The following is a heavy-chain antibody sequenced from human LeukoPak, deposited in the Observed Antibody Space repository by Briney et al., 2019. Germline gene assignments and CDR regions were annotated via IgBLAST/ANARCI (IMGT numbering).Heavy chain of an antibody. D-gene: IGHD6-19*01. CDR2: ISYDGSNK. J-gene: IGHJ4*02. V-gene: IGHV3-30*03. CDR3: ARVTSTSGWGPDY. CDR1: GFTFSSYG. Sequence: GGSLRLSCAASGFTFSSYGMHWVRQAPGKGLEWVAVISYDGSNKYYADSVKGRFTISRDNSKNTLYLQMNSLRAEDTAVYYCARVTSTSGWGPDYWGQGTLVTVSS.